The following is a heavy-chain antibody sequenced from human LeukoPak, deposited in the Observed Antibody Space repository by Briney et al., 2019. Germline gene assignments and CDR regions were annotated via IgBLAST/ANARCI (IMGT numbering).Heavy chain of an antibody. CDR2: IIPIFGTA. CDR3: ARTDYGDHAQRY. J-gene: IGHJ4*02. D-gene: IGHD4-17*01. V-gene: IGHV1-69*01. CDR1: GGTFSSYA. Sequence: SVKVSCKASGGTFSSYAISWVRQAPGQGLEWMGGIIPIFGTANYAQEFQGRVTITADESTSTAYMELSSVRSEDTAVYYCARTDYGDHAQRYWGQGTLVIVSA.